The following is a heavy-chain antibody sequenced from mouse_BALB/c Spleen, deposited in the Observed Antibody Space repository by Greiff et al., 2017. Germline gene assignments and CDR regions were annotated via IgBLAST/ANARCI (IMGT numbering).Heavy chain of an antibody. CDR2: IDPANGNT. CDR3: ARLDYYGRGAY. V-gene: IGHV14-3*02. CDR1: GFNIKDTY. J-gene: IGHJ3*01. D-gene: IGHD1-1*01. Sequence: EVQLQQSGAELVKPGASVKLSCTASGFNIKDTYMHWVKQRPEQGLEWIGRIDPANGNTKYDPKFQGKATITADTSSNTAYLQLSSLTSEDTAVYYCARLDYYGRGAYWGQGTLVTVSA.